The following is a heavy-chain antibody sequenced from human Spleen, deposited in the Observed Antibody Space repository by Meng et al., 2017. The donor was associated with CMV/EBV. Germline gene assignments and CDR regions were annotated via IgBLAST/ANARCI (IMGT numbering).Heavy chain of an antibody. CDR2: INPNNGGT. CDR3: ARGYCSGASCYIDD. J-gene: IGHJ4*02. V-gene: IGHV1-2*02. CDR1: GYMSTGHY. Sequence: SGYMSTGHYLHWVRQAPGQGLEWMGWINPNNGGTHYAQKFQGRVTLTRDTSITTAYMELTRLTSDDTAVYYCARGYCSGASCYIDDWGQGTLVTVSS. D-gene: IGHD2-2*02.